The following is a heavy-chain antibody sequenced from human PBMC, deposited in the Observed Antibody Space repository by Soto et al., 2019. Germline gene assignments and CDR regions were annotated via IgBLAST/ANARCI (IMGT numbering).Heavy chain of an antibody. CDR1: GYSSTSYW. Sequence: VESLKISCKGSGYSSTSYWISWVRQMPGKGLEWMGRIDPSDSYTNYSPSFQGHVTISADKSISTAYLQWSSLKASDTAMYYCESVSTYYYDSSGSPGPFDIRAQRTMVPVSS. CDR3: ESVSTYYYDSSGSPGPFDI. J-gene: IGHJ3*02. V-gene: IGHV5-10-1*01. D-gene: IGHD3-22*01. CDR2: IDPSDSYT.